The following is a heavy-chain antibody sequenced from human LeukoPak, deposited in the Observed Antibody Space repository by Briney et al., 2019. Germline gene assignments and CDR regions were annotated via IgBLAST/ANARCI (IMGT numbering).Heavy chain of an antibody. CDR2: IKKDGSQT. Sequence: GGSLRLSCAASGFTFSNYWVTWVRQAPGKGLQWVATIKKDGSQTYYVDSVKGRFSISRDNAKNSLFLQINSLRAEDTAVYYCARDPYYSKFDYWGQGTLVTVSS. CDR1: GFTFSNYW. J-gene: IGHJ4*02. D-gene: IGHD1-26*01. V-gene: IGHV3-7*03. CDR3: ARDPYYSKFDY.